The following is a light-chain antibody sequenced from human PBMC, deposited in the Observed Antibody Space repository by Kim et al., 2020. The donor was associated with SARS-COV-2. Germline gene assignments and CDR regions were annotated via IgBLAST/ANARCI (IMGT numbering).Light chain of an antibody. J-gene: IGLJ2*01. CDR1: KLGDKY. Sequence: SYELTQPPSVSVSPGQAASITCSGDKLGDKYACWYQKKPGQSPVLVIYQDTKRPSGIPERFSGSNSGNTATLTISGTQALDEADYYCQVWDSNTAAVFGG. CDR2: QDT. V-gene: IGLV3-1*01. CDR3: QVWDSNTAAV.